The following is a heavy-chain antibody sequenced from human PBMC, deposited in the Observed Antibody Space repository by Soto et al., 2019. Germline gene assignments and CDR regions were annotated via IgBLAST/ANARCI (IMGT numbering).Heavy chain of an antibody. CDR3: ARDILGYDFWSGYYGY. CDR1: GGTFSSYA. D-gene: IGHD3-3*01. CDR2: IIPIFGTA. Sequence: QVQLVQSGAEVKKPGSSVKVSCKASGGTFSSYAISWVRQAPGQGLEWMGGIIPIFGTANYAQKFQGRVMITADESTSTAYMELSSLRSEDTAVYYCARDILGYDFWSGYYGYWGQGTLVTVSS. J-gene: IGHJ4*02. V-gene: IGHV1-69*01.